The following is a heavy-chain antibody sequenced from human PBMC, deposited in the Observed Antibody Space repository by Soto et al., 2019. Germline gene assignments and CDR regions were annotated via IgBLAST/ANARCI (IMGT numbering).Heavy chain of an antibody. CDR3: ARRRRYCSGGSCYGFDY. D-gene: IGHD2-15*01. Sequence: GASVKVSCKASGGTFSSYAISWVRQAPGQGLEWMGGIIPIFGTANYAQKFQGRVTITADESTSTAYMELSSLRSEDTAVYYCARRRRYCSGGSCYGFDYWGQGTLVTVSS. CDR1: GGTFSSYA. CDR2: IIPIFGTA. V-gene: IGHV1-69*13. J-gene: IGHJ4*02.